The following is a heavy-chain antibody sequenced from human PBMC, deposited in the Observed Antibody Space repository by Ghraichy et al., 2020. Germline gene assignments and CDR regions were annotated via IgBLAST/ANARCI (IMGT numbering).Heavy chain of an antibody. D-gene: IGHD3-3*01. CDR3: ARGTSDFWSGYAD. V-gene: IGHV3-23*01. CDR1: GFTFYTKA. J-gene: IGHJ4*02. CDR2: ITGASGAT. Sequence: GGSLRLSCAASGFTFYTKAMYWVRQAPGKGLQWVSGITGASGATFLADSVKGRFSISRDNSERTLYLQMHSLRTEDTAIYYCARGTSDFWSGYADWGQGTVVIVS.